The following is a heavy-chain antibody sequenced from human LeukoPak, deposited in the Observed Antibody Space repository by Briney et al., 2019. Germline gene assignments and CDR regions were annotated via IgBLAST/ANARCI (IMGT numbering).Heavy chain of an antibody. D-gene: IGHD6-13*01. V-gene: IGHV3-21*01. CDR1: GFRFSFYS. Sequence: PGGSLRLSCAASGFRFSFYSMNWVRQAPGKGLEWVSSISSSSSYIYYADPVKRRFTISRDNAKNSLYLQMNSLRAEDTAVYYCASGIAAAGGFDYWGQGTLVTVSS. J-gene: IGHJ4*02. CDR3: ASGIAAAGGFDY. CDR2: ISSSSSYI.